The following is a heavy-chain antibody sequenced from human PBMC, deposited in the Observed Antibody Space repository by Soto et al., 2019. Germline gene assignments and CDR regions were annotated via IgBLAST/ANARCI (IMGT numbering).Heavy chain of an antibody. J-gene: IGHJ4*02. CDR1: GFTFSSYG. V-gene: IGHV3-30*18. CDR3: AKDLPPHTYYYDSSGYYHDY. D-gene: IGHD3-22*01. CDR2: ISYDGSNK. Sequence: PGGSLRLSCAASGFTFSSYGMHWVRQAPGKGLEWVAVISYDGSNKYYADSVKGRFTISRDNSKNTLYLQMNSLRAEDTAVYYFAKDLPPHTYYYDSSGYYHDYWGQGTLVTVSS.